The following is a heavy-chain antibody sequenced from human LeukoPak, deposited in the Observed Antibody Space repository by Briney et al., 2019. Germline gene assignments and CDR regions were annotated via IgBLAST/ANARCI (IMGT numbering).Heavy chain of an antibody. D-gene: IGHD4-17*01. CDR1: GFTFSSYA. CDR3: AKHRTTVTPLPRIDY. V-gene: IGHV3-23*01. CDR2: ISGSGGST. Sequence: GGSLRLSCAASGFTFSSYAMSWVRQAPGKGLEWVSAISGSGGSTYYADSVKGRFTISRDNSKNTLYLQMNGLRAEGTAVYYCAKHRTTVTPLPRIDYWGQGTLVTVSS. J-gene: IGHJ4*02.